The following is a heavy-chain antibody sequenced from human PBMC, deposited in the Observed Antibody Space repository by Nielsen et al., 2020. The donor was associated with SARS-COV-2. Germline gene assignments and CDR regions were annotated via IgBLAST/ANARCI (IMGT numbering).Heavy chain of an antibody. CDR1: GYTFTSYD. CDR3: ARDRYGDYTPWYYGMDV. D-gene: IGHD4-17*01. V-gene: IGHV1-8*01. J-gene: IGHJ6*02. CDR2: MNPNSGNT. Sequence: ASVKVSCKASGYTFTSYDINWVRQATGQGLEWMGWMNPNSGNTGYAQKLQGRVTMTTDTSTSTAYMELRSLRSDDTAVYYCARDRYGDYTPWYYGMDVWGQGTTVTSP.